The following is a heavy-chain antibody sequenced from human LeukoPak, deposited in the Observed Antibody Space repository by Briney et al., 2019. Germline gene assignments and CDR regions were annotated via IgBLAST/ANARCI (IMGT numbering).Heavy chain of an antibody. D-gene: IGHD6-19*01. CDR3: ARDLKTSGWYGDFDY. V-gene: IGHV3-53*01. CDR1: GFTVSSNY. CDR2: IFSGGST. Sequence: GGSLRLSCVASGFTVSSNYMSWVRQAPGKGLEWVSAIFSGGSTLYADSVTGRFNISRDNSKNTVYLEMNSLRAEDTAVYYCARDLKTSGWYGDFDYWGQGTLVTVSS. J-gene: IGHJ4*02.